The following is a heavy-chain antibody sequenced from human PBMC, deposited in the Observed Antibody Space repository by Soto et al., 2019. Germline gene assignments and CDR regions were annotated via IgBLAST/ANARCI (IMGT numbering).Heavy chain of an antibody. CDR3: TTGSSWSMRGYYYYGMDV. Sequence: PGGSLRLSCTASGFTFGDYAMSWFRQAPGKGLEWVGFIRSKAYGGTTEYAASVKGRFTISRDDSKSIAYLQMNSLKTEDTAVYYCTTGSSWSMRGYYYYGMDVWGQGTTVTVSS. CDR1: GFTFGDYA. V-gene: IGHV3-49*03. J-gene: IGHJ6*02. D-gene: IGHD6-13*01. CDR2: IRSKAYGGTT.